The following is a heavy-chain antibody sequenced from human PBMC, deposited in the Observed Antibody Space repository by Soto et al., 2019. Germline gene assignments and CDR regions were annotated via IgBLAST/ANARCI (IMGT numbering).Heavy chain of an antibody. CDR1: GFTFSSYG. V-gene: IGHV3-30*18. CDR2: ISYDGSNK. D-gene: IGHD2-15*01. Sequence: PGWSLRLSCAASGFTFSSYGMHWVRQAPGKGLEWVAVISYDGSNKYYADSVKGRFTISRDNSKNTLYLQMNSLRAEDTAVYYCAKLSGHHSDFCSHGIDAWGQGTTVTVSS. J-gene: IGHJ6*02. CDR3: AKLSGHHSDFCSHGIDA.